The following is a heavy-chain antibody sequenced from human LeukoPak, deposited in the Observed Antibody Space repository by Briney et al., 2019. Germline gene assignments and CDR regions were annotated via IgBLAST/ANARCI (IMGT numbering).Heavy chain of an antibody. J-gene: IGHJ4*02. V-gene: IGHV3-48*01. D-gene: IGHD3-22*01. CDR3: ARHRLGDY. Sequence: GGSLRLSCAASGFGFSSYSMNWVRQAPGKGLECVSYISSSGTTTYYADSVKGRFTISRDNAKNSLYLQMNSLRAEDTAVYYCARHRLGDYWGQGTLVTVSS. CDR1: GFGFSSYS. CDR2: ISSSGTTT.